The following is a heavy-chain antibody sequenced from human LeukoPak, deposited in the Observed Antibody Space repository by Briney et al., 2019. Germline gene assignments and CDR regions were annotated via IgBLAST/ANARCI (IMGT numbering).Heavy chain of an antibody. J-gene: IGHJ6*04. CDR1: GFTFDDYS. CDR2: IIWDGGTT. D-gene: IGHD1-20*01. Sequence: GGSLRLSCAASGFTFDDYSMHWVRPDPGKGLGWVSLIIWDGGTTYYADSVTGRFTISRDNSKNSLHLQMNRLRAEDTALYYCVKALGITSASRVVWGKGTTVTVSS. V-gene: IGHV3-43D*04. CDR3: VKALGITSASRVV.